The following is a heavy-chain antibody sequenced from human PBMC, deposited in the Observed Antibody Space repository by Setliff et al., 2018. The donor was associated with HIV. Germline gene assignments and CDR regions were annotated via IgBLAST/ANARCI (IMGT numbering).Heavy chain of an antibody. D-gene: IGHD6-13*01. Sequence: ASVKVSCKASGYTFTSYYMHWVRQAPGQGLEWIGIINPSGGSTSYAQRFQGRVTMTRDTSTSTVYMELSSLGSEDTAAYYCARDPGYSTSWYYFDYWGQGTLVTVSS. CDR2: INPSGGST. CDR3: ARDPGYSTSWYYFDY. V-gene: IGHV1-46*01. CDR1: GYTFTSYY. J-gene: IGHJ4*02.